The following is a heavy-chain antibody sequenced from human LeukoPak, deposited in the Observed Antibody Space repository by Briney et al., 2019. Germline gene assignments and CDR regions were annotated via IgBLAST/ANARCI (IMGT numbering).Heavy chain of an antibody. J-gene: IGHJ4*02. V-gene: IGHV4-4*07. D-gene: IGHD3-10*01. CDR2: IYTSGST. Sequence: MPSETLSLTCTVSGGSISSYYWSWIRQPAGKGLEWIGRIYTSGSTNYNPSLKSRVTMSVDTSKNQFSLKLSSVTAADTAVYYCASMGYSYGSGLGCWGQGTLVTVSS. CDR1: GGSISSYY. CDR3: ASMGYSYGSGLGC.